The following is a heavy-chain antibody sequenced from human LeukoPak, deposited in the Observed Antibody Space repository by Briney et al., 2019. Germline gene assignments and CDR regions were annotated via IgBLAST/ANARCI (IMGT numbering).Heavy chain of an antibody. CDR2: IYYSGST. CDR1: GGSISSYY. CDR3: ASSSWLKDANFDS. Sequence: SETLSLTCTVSGGSISSYYWSWIRQPPGKGLEWIGYIYYSGSTNYNPSLKSRVTISLHTSKNQFSLKLNSVTAADTAVYYCASSSWLKDANFDSWGQGTLVTVSS. J-gene: IGHJ4*02. D-gene: IGHD6-13*01. V-gene: IGHV4-59*08.